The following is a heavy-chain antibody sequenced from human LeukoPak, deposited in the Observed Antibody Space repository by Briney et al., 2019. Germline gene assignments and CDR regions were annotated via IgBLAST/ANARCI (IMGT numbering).Heavy chain of an antibody. D-gene: IGHD4-17*01. CDR2: INHSGST. Sequence: PSETLSLTCAVYGGSFSGYYWSWIRQPPGKGLEWIGEINHSGSTNYNPSLKSRVTISVDTSKNQFSLKLSSVTAADTAVYYCARSDYGCFDDWGQGTLVTVSS. CDR3: ARSDYGCFDD. J-gene: IGHJ4*02. CDR1: GGSFSGYY. V-gene: IGHV4-34*01.